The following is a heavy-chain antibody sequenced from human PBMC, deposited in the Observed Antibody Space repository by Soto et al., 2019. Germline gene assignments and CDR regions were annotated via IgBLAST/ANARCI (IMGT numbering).Heavy chain of an antibody. Sequence: GAAVKVSCKTSGYNCTNFDINWVRQAPGRGLVWMGWMNPSSGETGSAQNFQGRVTMTRDISTRTFFMQLTSLRSEDTAIYYCARLAEYCNGIKCYSNFDFWGRGTQVTVSS. CDR1: GYNCTNFD. V-gene: IGHV1-8*01. D-gene: IGHD2-15*01. CDR2: MNPSSGET. CDR3: ARLAEYCNGIKCYSNFDF. J-gene: IGHJ4*01.